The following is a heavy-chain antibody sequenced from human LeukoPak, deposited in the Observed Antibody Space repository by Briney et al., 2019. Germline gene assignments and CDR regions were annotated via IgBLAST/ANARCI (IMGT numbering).Heavy chain of an antibody. V-gene: IGHV3-9*01. CDR3: AKERGYSYGAFDY. CDR1: GFTFDDYA. J-gene: IGHJ4*02. CDR2: ITWNSDNI. Sequence: PGGSLRLSCAASGFTFDDYAMHWVRQAPGKGLEWVSGITWNSDNIEYADSVKGRFTISRDNSKNTLYLQMNSLRAEDTAVYYCAKERGYSYGAFDYWGQGTLVTVSS. D-gene: IGHD5-18*01.